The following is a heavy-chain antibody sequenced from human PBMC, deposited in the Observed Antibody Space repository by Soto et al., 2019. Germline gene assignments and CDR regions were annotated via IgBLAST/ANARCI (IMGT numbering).Heavy chain of an antibody. D-gene: IGHD3-10*01. CDR1: GYSISRGFC. J-gene: IGHJ5*02. Sequence: PSETLSLTCGVSGYSISRGFCWDWIRQPPGKGLEWIGRIYQSGTTSYNPSLKSRVTISVDTSKNQFYLKVNSVTAADTAVYYCARSSLRGVFDPWGQGTLVTVSS. CDR3: ARSSLRGVFDP. V-gene: IGHV4-38-2*01. CDR2: IYQSGTT.